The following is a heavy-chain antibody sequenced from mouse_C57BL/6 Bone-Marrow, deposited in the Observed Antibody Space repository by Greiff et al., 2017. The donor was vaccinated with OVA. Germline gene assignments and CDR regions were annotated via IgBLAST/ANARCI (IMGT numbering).Heavy chain of an antibody. Sequence: EVQLQQSGAELVRPGASVKLSCTASGFNIKDDYMHWVKHRPEQGLEWIGWIDPENGDTEYASKFQGKATITADTSSNTAYLQLSSLTSEDTAVYYFTSYGNFDYWGQGTTLTVSS. V-gene: IGHV14-4*01. CDR1: GFNIKDDY. CDR3: TSYGNFDY. J-gene: IGHJ2*01. D-gene: IGHD2-1*01. CDR2: IDPENGDT.